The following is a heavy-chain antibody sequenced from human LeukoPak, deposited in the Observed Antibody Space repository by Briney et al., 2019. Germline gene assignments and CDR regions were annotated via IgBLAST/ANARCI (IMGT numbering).Heavy chain of an antibody. CDR3: AKESYGSGNYYYGMDV. D-gene: IGHD3-10*01. CDR1: GFTFRSYA. CDR2: ISGIGGGGST. J-gene: IGHJ6*02. Sequence: GGSLRLSCAASGFTFRSYAMSWVRQAPGKGLEWVSAISGIGGGGSTYYADSVKGRFTISRDNSKNTLYLQMNSLRAEDTAVYYCAKESYGSGNYYYGMDVWCQGATAIVSS. V-gene: IGHV3-23*01.